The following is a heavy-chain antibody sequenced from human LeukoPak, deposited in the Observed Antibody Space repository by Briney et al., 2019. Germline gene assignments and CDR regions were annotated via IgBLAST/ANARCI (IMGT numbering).Heavy chain of an antibody. CDR3: AKDRGYHGDYFDY. CDR1: GLTFSNYA. CDR2: ISGSGGST. J-gene: IGHJ4*02. Sequence: GGSLRLSCAAAGLTFSNYAMSWVRQAPGKGLEWVAGISGSGGSTYYADSVKGRFTISRDNSKNTLYLQMNSLRAEDTAVYYCAKDRGYHGDYFDYWGQGTLVTVSS. D-gene: IGHD3-10*01. V-gene: IGHV3-23*01.